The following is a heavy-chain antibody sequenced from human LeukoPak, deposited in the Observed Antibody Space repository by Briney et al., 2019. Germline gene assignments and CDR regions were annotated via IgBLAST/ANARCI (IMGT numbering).Heavy chain of an antibody. J-gene: IGHJ3*02. V-gene: IGHV4-59*01. CDR2: IYYSGST. D-gene: IGHD2-2*01. CDR3: ARGGYCSSSSCYGDDAFDI. CDR1: GGSISNYY. Sequence: PSETLSLTCTVSGGSISNYYWSWIRQPPGKGLEWIGYIYYSGSTKYNPSLTSRAIISVDTSKKQFSLKLTSVTAADTAMYYCARGGYCSSSSCYGDDAFDIWGQGTMVTVSS.